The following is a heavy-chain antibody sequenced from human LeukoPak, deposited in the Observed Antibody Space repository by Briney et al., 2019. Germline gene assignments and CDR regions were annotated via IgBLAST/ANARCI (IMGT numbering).Heavy chain of an antibody. CDR1: GFSLSGYW. Sequence: GGSLRLSCAASGFSLSGYWMSWVRQAPGKGPEWVANIKEDGSRRYYSESVRGRFTISTDNSKNTLYLQMNSLRAEDTAVYYCARAARPTSDTSGSYWYYFDCWGQGILVTVSS. J-gene: IGHJ4*02. V-gene: IGHV3-7*03. D-gene: IGHD3-22*01. CDR2: IKEDGSRR. CDR3: ARAARPTSDTSGSYWYYFDC.